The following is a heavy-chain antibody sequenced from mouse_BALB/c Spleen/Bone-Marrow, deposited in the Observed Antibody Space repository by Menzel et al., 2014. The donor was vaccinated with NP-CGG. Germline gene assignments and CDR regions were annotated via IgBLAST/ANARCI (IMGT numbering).Heavy chain of an antibody. CDR3: GVYDYEGLAY. V-gene: IGHV14-3*02. Sequence: DVLLQQSAAAPVNPWASVLLSCTASGFNIKDTFMIWVKHSREQGMEWFGRIDPATGNTRFDPKSQGKATTTAATSSNTAYLQHSSLTSEDTAVYYCGVYDYEGLAYWGQGTLVTVSA. CDR2: IDPATGNT. J-gene: IGHJ3*01. CDR1: GFNIKDTF. D-gene: IGHD2-4*01.